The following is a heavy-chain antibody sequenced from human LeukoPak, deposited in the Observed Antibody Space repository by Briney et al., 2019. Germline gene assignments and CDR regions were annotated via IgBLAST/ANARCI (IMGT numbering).Heavy chain of an antibody. CDR1: GGSISSYY. J-gene: IGHJ4*02. CDR3: ASQTSGAPFDY. D-gene: IGHD3-10*01. CDR2: SSHSGYT. V-gene: IGHV4-59*08. Sequence: KPSETLSLTCTASGGSISSYYWTWIRQPPGKGLEWIGYSSHSGYTNYNPSLKSRVTVSVDTSKNQFSLKLSSVTAADTAVYYCASQTSGAPFDYWGQGTLVTVSS.